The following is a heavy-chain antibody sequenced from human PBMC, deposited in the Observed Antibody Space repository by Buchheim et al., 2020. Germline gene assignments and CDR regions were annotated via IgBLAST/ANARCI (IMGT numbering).Heavy chain of an antibody. CDR2: INHSGST. Sequence: QVQLQQWGAGLLKPSETLSLTCAVYGGSFSGYYWSWIRQPPGKGLEWIGEINHSGSTHYNPSLQSRVTISVDTSKHPFSLKLSSVTAADTAVYYCARVRSGGHGYFDYWGQGTL. V-gene: IGHV4-34*01. CDR1: GGSFSGYY. D-gene: IGHD1-26*01. CDR3: ARVRSGGHGYFDY. J-gene: IGHJ4*02.